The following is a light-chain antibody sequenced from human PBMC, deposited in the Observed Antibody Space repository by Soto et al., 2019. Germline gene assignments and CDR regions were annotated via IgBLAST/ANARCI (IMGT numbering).Light chain of an antibody. V-gene: IGLV7-46*01. CDR2: DTN. Sequence: QAVVTQQPSLTVSPGGTVTLTCASTTGAVTSDHFTFWFRQKPGQALRALIDDTNTKHSWSSARFSSSLFGGKAAMTLSGAQHEDADNYCCLLVYSGARLFGGGTKLTVL. CDR1: TGAVTSDHF. J-gene: IGLJ2*01. CDR3: LLVYSGARL.